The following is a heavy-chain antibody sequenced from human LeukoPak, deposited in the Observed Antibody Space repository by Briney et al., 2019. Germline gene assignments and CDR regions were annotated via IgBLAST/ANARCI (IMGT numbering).Heavy chain of an antibody. D-gene: IGHD3-22*01. CDR1: GGSISSYH. CDR3: ARDLPVGYYDSSGYYFRDY. CDR2: IYTSGST. J-gene: IGHJ4*02. Sequence: PSETLSLTCTVSGGSISSYHWSWIRQPAGKGLEWIGRIYTSGSTNYNPSLKSRVTMSVDTSKNQFSLKLSSVAAADTAVYYCARDLPVGYYDSSGYYFRDYWGQGTLVTVSS. V-gene: IGHV4-4*07.